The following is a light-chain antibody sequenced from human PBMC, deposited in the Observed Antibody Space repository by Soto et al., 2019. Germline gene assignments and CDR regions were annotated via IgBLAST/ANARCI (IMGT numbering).Light chain of an antibody. V-gene: IGKV3-20*01. J-gene: IGKJ4*01. Sequence: EFVLTQSPGTLSLSPGERATLSCRASQTVRNNYLAWYQQKPGQAPRLLIYDASSRATGIPDGFSGGGSGTDFTLTSSRLAPEDFAVYYCQQFSSYPLTFGGGTKVEIK. CDR1: QTVRNNY. CDR2: DAS. CDR3: QQFSSYPLT.